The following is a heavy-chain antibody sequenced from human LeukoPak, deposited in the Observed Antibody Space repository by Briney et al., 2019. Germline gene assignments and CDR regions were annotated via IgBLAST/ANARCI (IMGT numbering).Heavy chain of an antibody. V-gene: IGHV3-30*04. CDR3: ARPRRGYGTHDAFDI. D-gene: IGHD6-25*01. CDR2: ISYDGSNK. J-gene: IGHJ3*02. Sequence: GRSLRLSCAASGFTFSSYAMHWVRQAPGKGLEWGAVISYDGSNKYYADSVKGRFTISRDNSKNTLYLQMNSLRAEDTAVYYCARPRRGYGTHDAFDIWGQGTMVTVSS. CDR1: GFTFSSYA.